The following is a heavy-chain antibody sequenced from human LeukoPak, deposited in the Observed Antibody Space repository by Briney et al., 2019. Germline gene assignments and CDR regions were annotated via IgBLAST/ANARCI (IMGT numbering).Heavy chain of an antibody. Sequence: GRSLRLSCAASGFTLSSYAIHWVRQAPGKGLEWVAVVSYDGSNKYNADSVLGRFTISRDNSKNTLYLQMNSLRPEDTAVYYCASGEGLGMVRGKYFDYWGQGTLVAVSS. V-gene: IGHV3-30*04. D-gene: IGHD3-10*01. CDR1: GFTLSSYA. J-gene: IGHJ4*02. CDR2: VSYDGSNK. CDR3: ASGEGLGMVRGKYFDY.